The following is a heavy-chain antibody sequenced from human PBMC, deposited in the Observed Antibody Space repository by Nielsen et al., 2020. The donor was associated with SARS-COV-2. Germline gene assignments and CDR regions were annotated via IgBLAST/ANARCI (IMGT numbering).Heavy chain of an antibody. V-gene: IGHV4-4*02. Sequence: SETLSLTCAVSGASVSSHDWWTWVRPSPGKGLEWIGEVSHSGSTNYNPSLKSRVTLSMDKSKNQFSLRLTSVSAADTAVYFCARGDLVVVPSPLLGLGPIFYYFYLDVWGKGTSVIVSS. CDR3: ARGDLVVVPSPLLGLGPIFYYFYLDV. CDR2: VSHSGST. J-gene: IGHJ6*03. CDR1: GASVSSHDW. D-gene: IGHD2-2*02.